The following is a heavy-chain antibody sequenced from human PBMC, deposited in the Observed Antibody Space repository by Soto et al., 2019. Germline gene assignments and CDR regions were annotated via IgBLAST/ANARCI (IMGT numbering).Heavy chain of an antibody. V-gene: IGHV3-23*01. J-gene: IGHJ4*02. Sequence: GGSLRLSCAASGFTFSSYAMSWVRQAPGKGLEWVSAISGSGGSTYYADSVKGRFTISRDNSKNTLYLQMNSLRAEDTAVYYCATSGLYSSYFFDYWGQGTLVTVSS. CDR3: ATSGLYSSYFFDY. D-gene: IGHD6-19*01. CDR1: GFTFSSYA. CDR2: ISGSGGST.